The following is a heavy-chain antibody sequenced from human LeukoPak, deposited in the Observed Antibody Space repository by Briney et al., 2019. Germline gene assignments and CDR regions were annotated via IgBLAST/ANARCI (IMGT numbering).Heavy chain of an antibody. V-gene: IGHV3-7*01. D-gene: IGHD3-10*01. CDR1: GFTFSSYW. CDR2: IKQDGSEK. CDR3: ASMVRGVIGYFGMDV. J-gene: IGHJ6*02. Sequence: GGSLRLSCAASGFTFSSYWMSWIRQAPGKGLEWVANIKQDGSEKYYVDSVKGRFTISRDNAKNSLYLQMNSLRAEDTAVYYCASMVRGVIGYFGMDVWGQGTTVTVSS.